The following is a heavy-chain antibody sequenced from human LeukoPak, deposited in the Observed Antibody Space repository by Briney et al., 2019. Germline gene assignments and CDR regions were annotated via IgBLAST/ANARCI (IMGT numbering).Heavy chain of an antibody. CDR2: IYYSGST. CDR3: VRAQCDWGRGANRDIEGNNYFDY. CDR1: GGSISSYY. D-gene: IGHD4/OR15-4a*01. Sequence: SETLSLTCTVSGGSISSYYWNWIRQPPGKGLEWIGYIYYSGSTNYNPSLKSRVTISVDTSKNHFSLKLSSVTAADTAVYYCVRAQCDWGRGANRDIEGNNYFDYWGQGTLVTVSS. V-gene: IGHV4-59*01. J-gene: IGHJ4*02.